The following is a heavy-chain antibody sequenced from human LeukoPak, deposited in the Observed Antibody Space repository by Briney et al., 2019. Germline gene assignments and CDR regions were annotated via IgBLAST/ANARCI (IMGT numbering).Heavy chain of an antibody. D-gene: IGHD6-13*01. Sequence: ASVKVSCKASGYTFTSYDINWVRQATGQGLEWMGWMNPNSGNTGYAQKFQGRVTMNRNTSISTAYMELSSLRSEDTAVYYCARSGIAAAGSSRYYYYYMDVWGKGTTVTVSS. CDR3: ARSGIAAAGSSRYYYYYMDV. CDR1: GYTFTSYD. V-gene: IGHV1-8*01. CDR2: MNPNSGNT. J-gene: IGHJ6*03.